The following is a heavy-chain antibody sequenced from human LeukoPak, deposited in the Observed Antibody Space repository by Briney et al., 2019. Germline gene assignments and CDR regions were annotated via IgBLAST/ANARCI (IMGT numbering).Heavy chain of an antibody. CDR2: IKQDGSEK. J-gene: IGHJ6*02. CDR3: WKAKSPLRRPGGTVFYYYGKDV. Sequence: GGSLRLSCAASGFTFSSYWMSWVRQAPGKGLEWVANIKQDGSEKYYVDSVKGRFTISRDNAKNSLYLQMNSLRAEDTAVYYCWKAKSPLRRPGGTVFYYYGKDVWGQGTAVTVSS. D-gene: IGHD2-8*02. CDR1: GFTFSSYW. V-gene: IGHV3-7*01.